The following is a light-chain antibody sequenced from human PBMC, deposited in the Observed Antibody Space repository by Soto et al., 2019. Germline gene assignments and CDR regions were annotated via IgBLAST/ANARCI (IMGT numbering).Light chain of an antibody. J-gene: IGLJ2*01. CDR2: EVS. V-gene: IGLV2-14*01. CDR1: SSDIGIYNY. Sequence: QSVLTQPASVSGSPGQSITISCTGASSDIGIYNYVSWYQQHPGKAPKLMIFEVSPRPSGVSNRFSGSKSGNTASLTISGLQAEDEALYHCSSYSGSSTLVVFGGGTKLTVL. CDR3: SSYSGSSTLVV.